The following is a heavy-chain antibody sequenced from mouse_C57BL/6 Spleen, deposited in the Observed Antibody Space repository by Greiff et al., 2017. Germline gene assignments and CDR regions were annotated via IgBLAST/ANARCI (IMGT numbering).Heavy chain of an antibody. J-gene: IGHJ3*01. CDR2: ISDGGSYT. V-gene: IGHV5-4*01. Sequence: EVKLVESGGGLVKPGGSLKLSCAASGFTFSSYAMSWVRQTPEKRLEWVATISDGGSYTYYPDNVKGRFTISRDNAKNNLYLQMSHLKSEDTAMYYCAREYYGSSYWFAYWGQGTLVTVSA. CDR1: GFTFSSYA. CDR3: AREYYGSSYWFAY. D-gene: IGHD1-1*01.